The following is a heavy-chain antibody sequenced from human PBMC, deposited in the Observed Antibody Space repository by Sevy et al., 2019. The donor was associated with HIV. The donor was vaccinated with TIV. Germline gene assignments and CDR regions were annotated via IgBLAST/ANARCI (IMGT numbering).Heavy chain of an antibody. D-gene: IGHD3-10*01. Sequence: GGSLRLSCAASGFTFSDYYMSWIRQAPGKGLEWVSYISSSGSTIYYADSVKGRFTISRDNAKNSLYLQMNSLRAEDTAVYYCARDPMVRGVIVFRNGMDVWGQGTTVTVSS. CDR1: GFTFSDYY. CDR3: ARDPMVRGVIVFRNGMDV. CDR2: ISSSGSTI. J-gene: IGHJ6*02. V-gene: IGHV3-11*01.